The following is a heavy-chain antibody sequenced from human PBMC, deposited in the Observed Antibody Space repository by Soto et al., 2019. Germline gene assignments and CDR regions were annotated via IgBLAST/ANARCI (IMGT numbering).Heavy chain of an antibody. J-gene: IGHJ3*02. D-gene: IGHD3-3*01. CDR2: ISASGGST. CDR1: GVTFSSYA. V-gene: IGHV3-23*01. CDR3: AVYGPRSGDYILGGFDI. Sequence: GGSLGLSCAASGVTFSSYAMSCVRQGPGKGLEWVSAISASGGSTYYADSVKGHFTISRDNSKNTLYLQMNSLRAEDTALYYCAVYGPRSGDYILGGFDIWGQGTMVTVSS.